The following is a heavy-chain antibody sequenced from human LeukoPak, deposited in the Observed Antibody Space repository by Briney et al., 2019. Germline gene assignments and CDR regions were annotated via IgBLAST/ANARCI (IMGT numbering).Heavy chain of an antibody. D-gene: IGHD1-1*01. V-gene: IGHV3-30*04. J-gene: IGHJ6*03. CDR3: ARDGPTTNYYYYMDV. CDR2: ISYDGSNK. Sequence: PGRSLRLSCAASGFTFSSYAMHWVRQAPGKGLEWVAVISYDGSNKYYADSVKGRYTISRDNSKNSLYLQMNSLRAEDTAVYYCARDGPTTNYYYYMDVWGKGTTVTVSS. CDR1: GFTFSSYA.